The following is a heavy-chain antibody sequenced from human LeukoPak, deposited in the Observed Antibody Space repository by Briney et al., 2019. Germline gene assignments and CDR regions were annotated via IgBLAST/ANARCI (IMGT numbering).Heavy chain of an antibody. J-gene: IGHJ4*02. CDR2: ISAYNGNT. CDR3: ATVSLVGSSWFQDY. D-gene: IGHD6-13*01. V-gene: IGHV1-18*01. CDR1: GYTFTSYG. Sequence: EASVKVSCKASGYTFTSYGISWVRQAPGQGLEWMGWISAYNGNTNYAQKLQGRVTMTTDTSTSTAYMELRSLRSDDTAVYYCATVSLVGSSWFQDYWGQGTLVTVSS.